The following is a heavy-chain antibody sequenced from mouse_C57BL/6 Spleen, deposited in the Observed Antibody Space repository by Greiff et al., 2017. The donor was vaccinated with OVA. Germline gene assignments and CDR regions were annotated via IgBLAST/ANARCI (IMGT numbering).Heavy chain of an antibody. CDR3: ARWGYYFDV. V-gene: IGHV1-52*01. J-gene: IGHJ1*03. CDR2: IDPSDSET. D-gene: IGHD2-2*01. Sequence: QVHVKQPGAELVRPGSSVKLSCKASGYTFTSYWMHWVKQRPIQGLEWIGNIDPSDSETHYNQKFKDKATLTVDKSSSTAYMQLSSLTSEDSAVYYCARWGYYFDVWGTGTTVTVSS. CDR1: GYTFTSYW.